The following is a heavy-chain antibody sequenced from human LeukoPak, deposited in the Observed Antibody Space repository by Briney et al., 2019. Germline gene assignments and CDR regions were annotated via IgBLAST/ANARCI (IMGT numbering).Heavy chain of an antibody. CDR3: ARELGPQMVRGVIMGYDAFDI. Sequence: GASVKVSCKASGYTFTSYDINWVRQATGQGLEWMGWMNPNSGNTGYAQKFQGRVTITRNTSISTAYMELSRLRSDDTAVYYCARELGPQMVRGVIMGYDAFDIWGQGTMVTVSS. J-gene: IGHJ3*02. V-gene: IGHV1-8*03. D-gene: IGHD3-10*01. CDR1: GYTFTSYD. CDR2: MNPNSGNT.